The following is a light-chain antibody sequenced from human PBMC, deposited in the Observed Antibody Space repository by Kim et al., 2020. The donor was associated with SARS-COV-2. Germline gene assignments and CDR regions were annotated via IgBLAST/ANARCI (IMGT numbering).Light chain of an antibody. CDR1: ESIRNNY. CDR3: HQYVYSPWT. V-gene: IGKV3-20*01. Sequence: PGERATLSCRASESIRNNYIAWYQQKRGQAPRVLIYCASTRATGIPDRFSGSGSGTDFTLTVSRLEPEDSAVYYCHQYVYSPWTFGQGTKVDIK. J-gene: IGKJ1*01. CDR2: CAS.